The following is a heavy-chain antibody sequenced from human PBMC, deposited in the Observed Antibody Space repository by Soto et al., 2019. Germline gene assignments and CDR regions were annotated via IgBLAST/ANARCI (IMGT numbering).Heavy chain of an antibody. J-gene: IGHJ6*02. V-gene: IGHV3-21*01. D-gene: IGHD3-22*01. CDR3: ARVVDYYDPYYYYGMDV. CDR2: ISSSSSYI. Sequence: EVQLVESGGGLVKPGGSLRLSCAASGFTFSSYSMNWVRQAPGKGLEWVSSISSSSSYIYYADSVKGRFTISRDNAKNSLYLQRNGLRAEDTAVYYCARVVDYYDPYYYYGMDVWGQGTTVTVSS. CDR1: GFTFSSYS.